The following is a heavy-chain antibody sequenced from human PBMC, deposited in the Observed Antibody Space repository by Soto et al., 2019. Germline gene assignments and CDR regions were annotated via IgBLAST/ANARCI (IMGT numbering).Heavy chain of an antibody. CDR2: INHSGST. Sequence: PSETLSLTCAVYGGSFSGYYWSWIRQPPGKGLEWIGEINHSGSTNYNPSLKSRVTISVDTSKNQFSLKLSSVTAADTAVYYCARSRRITICGVVNSYYYYGMDVWGQGTTVTVSS. J-gene: IGHJ6*02. CDR1: GGSFSGYY. V-gene: IGHV4-34*01. CDR3: ARSRRITICGVVNSYYYYGMDV. D-gene: IGHD3-3*01.